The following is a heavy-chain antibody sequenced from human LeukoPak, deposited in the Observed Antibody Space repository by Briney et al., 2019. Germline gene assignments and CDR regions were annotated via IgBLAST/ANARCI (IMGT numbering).Heavy chain of an antibody. CDR3: ARSSGYPFDD. V-gene: IGHV1-2*04. J-gene: IGHJ4*02. CDR1: GYTFTHYF. CDR2: ITPNSGRT. D-gene: IGHD3-22*01. Sequence: ASVKVSCKAAGYTFTHYFMYWVRQAPGQGLAWMGWITPNSGRTNYAQKCQGWVTMTRDTSISTAYMELSRLRSDDTAVYYGARSSGYPFDDWGQGTLVTVSS.